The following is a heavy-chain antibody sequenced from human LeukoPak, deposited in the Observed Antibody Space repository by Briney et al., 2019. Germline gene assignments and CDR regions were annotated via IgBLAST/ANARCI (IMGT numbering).Heavy chain of an antibody. CDR2: ISYSGST. Sequence: KPSETLSLTCSVSGGSISSYYWSWIRQPPGKGLEWIGYISYSGSTNYNPSLKSRVTISVDTSKNQFSLKLSSVTAADTAVYYCATRSTGVAATFDCWGQGALVTVSS. CDR1: GGSISSYY. J-gene: IGHJ4*02. V-gene: IGHV4-59*01. D-gene: IGHD2-15*01. CDR3: ATRSTGVAATFDC.